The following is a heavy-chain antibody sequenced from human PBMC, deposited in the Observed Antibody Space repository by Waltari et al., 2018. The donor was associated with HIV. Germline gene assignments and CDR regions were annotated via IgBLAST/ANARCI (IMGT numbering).Heavy chain of an antibody. CDR3: ATTVANQYYYGMDV. Sequence: DVQLVGSGGGLVKPGGSLRPSCAASGFILGHYSMNWVRQAPGKGLEWVSSISSSSSYIYYADSVKGRFTISRDNAKNSLYLQMNSLRAEDTAVYYCATTVANQYYYGMDVWGQGTTVTVSS. V-gene: IGHV3-21*01. CDR1: GFILGHYS. CDR2: ISSSSSYI. J-gene: IGHJ6*02. D-gene: IGHD4-17*01.